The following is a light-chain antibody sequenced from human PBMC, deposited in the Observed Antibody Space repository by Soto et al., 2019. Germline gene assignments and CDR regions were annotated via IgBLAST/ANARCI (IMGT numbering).Light chain of an antibody. V-gene: IGKV1-5*01. J-gene: IGKJ1*01. CDR3: QQYNSYSPT. CDR2: DAS. Sequence: DIQMTQSPSSLSASVGDTVTITCWASQSVSTWLARYQQKPGKAPKLLIYDASKLESGVPSRFSGSGPGTELTLTISWLQAEDSATYYCQQYNSYSPTFGQGTTVEV. CDR1: QSVSTW.